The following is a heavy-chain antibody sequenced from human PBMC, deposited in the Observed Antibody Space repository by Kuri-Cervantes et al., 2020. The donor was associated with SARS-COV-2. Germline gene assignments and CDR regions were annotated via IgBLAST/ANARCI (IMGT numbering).Heavy chain of an antibody. CDR1: GDTFTSYG. Sequence: ASVKVSCKASGDTFTSYGISWVRQAPGQGLEWMGGISAYNGNTNYAQKLQGRVTMTPDTSTSTAYMELRSLRSDDTAVYYCARDAYYDFWSTYYPFDYWGQGTLVTVSS. V-gene: IGHV1-18*01. CDR2: ISAYNGNT. J-gene: IGHJ4*02. CDR3: ARDAYYDFWSTYYPFDY. D-gene: IGHD3-3*01.